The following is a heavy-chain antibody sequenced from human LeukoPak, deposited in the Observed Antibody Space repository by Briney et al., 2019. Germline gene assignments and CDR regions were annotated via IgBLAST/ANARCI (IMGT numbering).Heavy chain of an antibody. CDR2: INHGGST. V-gene: IGHV4-38-2*01. J-gene: IGHJ4*02. CDR1: GYSINSGYS. Sequence: PSETLSLTCGVSGYSINSGYSWAWIRQPPGKGLEWIGSINHGGSTTYNPSLKSRVTISRDTSKNLFSLKLSSVTAADTAVYYCARRREAYCGGDCLYYFDYWGQGTLVTVSS. CDR3: ARRREAYCGGDCLYYFDY. D-gene: IGHD2-21*02.